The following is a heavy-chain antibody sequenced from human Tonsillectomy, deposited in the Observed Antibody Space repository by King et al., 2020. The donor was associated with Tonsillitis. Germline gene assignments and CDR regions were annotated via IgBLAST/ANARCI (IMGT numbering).Heavy chain of an antibody. CDR3: AGPSIVVVPAAIGAYYYGMDV. D-gene: IGHD2-2*01. CDR2: INPNSGGT. CDR1: GYTFTGYY. V-gene: IGHV1-2*02. Sequence: VQLVESGAEVKKPGASVKVSCKASGYTFTGYYMHWVRQAPGQGLEWMGWINPNSGGTNYAQKFQGRVTMTRDTSISTAYMALGRLRSDHTAVYYCAGPSIVVVPAAIGAYYYGMDVWGQGTTVTVSS. J-gene: IGHJ6*02.